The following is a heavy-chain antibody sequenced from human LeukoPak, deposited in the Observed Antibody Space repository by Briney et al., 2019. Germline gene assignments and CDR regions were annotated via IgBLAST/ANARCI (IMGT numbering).Heavy chain of an antibody. CDR2: IYTSGST. V-gene: IGHV4-61*02. J-gene: IGHJ3*01. CDR1: GGSISSGSYQ. CDR3: ATLYYYDSSGHFDAFDV. D-gene: IGHD3-22*01. Sequence: SETLSLTCTVSGGSISSGSYQWTWIRQPAGKGLEWIGRIYTSGSTNYNPSLKSRVTMSEDTSKNQFSLKLSSVTAADTAVYYCATLYYYDSSGHFDAFDVWGQGTMVTVSS.